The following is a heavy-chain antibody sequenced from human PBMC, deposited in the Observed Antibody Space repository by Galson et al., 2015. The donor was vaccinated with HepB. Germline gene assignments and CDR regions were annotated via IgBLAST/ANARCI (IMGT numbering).Heavy chain of an antibody. CDR1: GYTLTELS. CDR3: ATEGGTTMTTWDS. J-gene: IGHJ4*02. V-gene: IGHV1-24*01. Sequence: SVKVSCKVSGYTLTELSMHWVRQTPAKGLEWMGRFDPDDGETLYAQKFQGRVTLTEDTSTDTVYMELSSLTSEDTAVYYCATEGGTTMTTWDSWGQGTLVTVSS. D-gene: IGHD4-17*01. CDR2: FDPDDGET.